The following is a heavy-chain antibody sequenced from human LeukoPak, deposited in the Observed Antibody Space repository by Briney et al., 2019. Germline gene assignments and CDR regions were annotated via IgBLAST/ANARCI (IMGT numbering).Heavy chain of an antibody. CDR2: IYSGGST. V-gene: IGHV3-53*04. Sequence: GGSLRLSCAASGFTVSSNYMSWVRQAPGKGLEWVSVIYSGGSTYYADSVKGRFTISRHNSENTLYLQMNSLRAEDTAVYYCARDLDSSGYSNAFDIWGQGTMVTVSS. J-gene: IGHJ3*02. CDR1: GFTVSSNY. D-gene: IGHD3-22*01. CDR3: ARDLDSSGYSNAFDI.